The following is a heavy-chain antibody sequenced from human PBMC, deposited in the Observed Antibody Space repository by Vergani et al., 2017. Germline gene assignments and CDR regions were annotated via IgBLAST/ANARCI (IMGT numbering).Heavy chain of an antibody. V-gene: IGHV1-69*01. CDR1: GGPLSRFA. CDR2: IIPILGTT. Sequence: QVQLEQSGAEVRKPGSSVKVSCKASGGPLSRFAIGWVRQAPGQGLEWMGEIIPILGTTNYAQRSRDKFSITADESTGTAYMELTSLTSEDTAVYFCASRYCPSSSCHFFFKNNYCYFDYWGKGTLVSVSS. CDR3: ASRYCPSSSCHFFFKNNYCYFDY. J-gene: IGHJ4*02. D-gene: IGHD2-2*01.